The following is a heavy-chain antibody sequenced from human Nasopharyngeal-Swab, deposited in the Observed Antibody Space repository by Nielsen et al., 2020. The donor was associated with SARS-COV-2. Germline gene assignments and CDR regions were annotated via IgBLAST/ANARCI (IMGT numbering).Heavy chain of an antibody. CDR2: ISYDGSNK. V-gene: IGHV3-30*03. CDR3: ARGADVITIFRKEYYFDY. J-gene: IGHJ4*02. CDR1: GFTFSSYG. Sequence: GESLKISCAASGFTFSSYGMHWVRQAPGKGLEWVAVISYDGSNKYYADSVKGRFTISRDNSKNTLYLQMNSLRAEDTAVYYCARGADVITIFRKEYYFDYWGQGTLVTVSS. D-gene: IGHD3-9*01.